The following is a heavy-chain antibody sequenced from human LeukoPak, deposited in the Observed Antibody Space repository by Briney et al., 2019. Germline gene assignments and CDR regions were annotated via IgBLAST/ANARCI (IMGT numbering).Heavy chain of an antibody. CDR2: ISNDGGST. D-gene: IGHD3-10*01. CDR3: VKDQSDSGSW. V-gene: IGHV3-64D*06. J-gene: IGHJ4*02. CDR1: GFTFSTYG. Sequence: GGSLRLSCSASGFTFSTYGMHWVRQAPGKGLEYVSTISNDGGSTYYADSVKGRFTISRDNFKNTLYLQVNSLRAEDTAVYYCVKDQSDSGSWWGQGTLVTVSS.